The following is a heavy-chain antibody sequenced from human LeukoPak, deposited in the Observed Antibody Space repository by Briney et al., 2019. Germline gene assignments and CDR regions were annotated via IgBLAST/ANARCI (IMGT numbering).Heavy chain of an antibody. CDR1: GYTFTSYG. CDR3: ARDQAYYYDSNAAFDI. D-gene: IGHD3-22*01. CDR2: IIPIVGTA. J-gene: IGHJ3*02. V-gene: IGHV1-69*05. Sequence: GASVKVSCKASGYTFTSYGISWVRQAPGQGLEWMGRIIPIVGTADYAQKFQGRVTITTDESTSTAYMELSSLRTEDTAVYYCARDQAYYYDSNAAFDIWGQGTMVTVSS.